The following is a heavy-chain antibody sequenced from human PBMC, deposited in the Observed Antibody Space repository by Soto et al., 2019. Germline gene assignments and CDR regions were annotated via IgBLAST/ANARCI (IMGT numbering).Heavy chain of an antibody. D-gene: IGHD3-10*01. J-gene: IGHJ6*02. CDR1: GYSFTIYW. V-gene: IGHV5-51*01. CDR3: ARLGRNLGGRGVNGMDV. CDR2: IYPGDSDT. Sequence: PGESLKISCKGSGYSFTIYWIGWVRQMPGKGLEWMGIIYPGDSDTRYSPSFQGQVTISADKSISTAYLQRSSLKASDTAMYYCARLGRNLGGRGVNGMDVWGQGTTVTVSS.